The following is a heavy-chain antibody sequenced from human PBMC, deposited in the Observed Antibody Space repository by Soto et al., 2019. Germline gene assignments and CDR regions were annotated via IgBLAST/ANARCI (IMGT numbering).Heavy chain of an antibody. J-gene: IGHJ6*02. CDR3: AREDSASYGMDV. Sequence: EVQLVESGGGLVQPGGSLRLSCAASGFTFSSYSMNWVRQAPGKGLEWVSYMSSRSGTIYYADSVKGRFTISRDNAKNSLYLQMNRLRAEDTAVYYCAREDSASYGMDVWGQGTTVTVSS. CDR2: MSSRSGTI. V-gene: IGHV3-48*01. D-gene: IGHD2-15*01. CDR1: GFTFSSYS.